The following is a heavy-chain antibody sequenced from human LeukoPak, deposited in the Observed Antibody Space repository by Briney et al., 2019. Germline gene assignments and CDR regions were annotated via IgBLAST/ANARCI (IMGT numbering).Heavy chain of an antibody. CDR3: ARDGDSA. CDR2: VCISGTP. V-gene: IGHV4-61*02. CDR1: GASISSGNYY. D-gene: IGHD5-12*01. J-gene: IGHJ5*02. Sequence: SQTLSLTCTVSGASISSGNYYWSWIRQPAGKGLEWIGRVCISGTPTYNPSLKGRVSMSVDTSGNQFSLKLSSVTAADTAVYYCARDGDSAWGQGTLVTVSS.